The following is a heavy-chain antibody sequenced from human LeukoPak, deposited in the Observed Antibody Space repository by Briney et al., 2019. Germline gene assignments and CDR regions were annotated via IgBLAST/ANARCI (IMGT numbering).Heavy chain of an antibody. CDR1: GGSISSYY. CDR2: IYTSGST. CDR3: ARDGYSSGWSPSGVDY. Sequence: SETLSLTCTVSGGSISSYYWSWIRQPAGKGLEWIGRIYTSGSTNYNPSLKSRVTMSVDTSKNQFSLKLSSVTAADTAVYYCARDGYSSGWSPSGVDYWGQGTLVTVSS. V-gene: IGHV4-4*07. D-gene: IGHD6-19*01. J-gene: IGHJ4*02.